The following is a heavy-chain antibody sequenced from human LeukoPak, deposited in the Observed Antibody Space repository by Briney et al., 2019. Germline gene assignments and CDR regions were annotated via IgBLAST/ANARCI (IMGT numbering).Heavy chain of an antibody. D-gene: IGHD6-19*01. CDR2: IHTSGST. CDR3: ARGSYSSGWRAEYFQH. CDR1: GGSISSYY. V-gene: IGHV4-4*07. J-gene: IGHJ1*01. Sequence: SETLSLTCTVSGGSISSYYWSWIRQPAGKGLEWIGRIHTSGSTNYNPSLKSRVTMSADTSKNQFSLKLSSVTAADTAVYYCARGSYSSGWRAEYFQHWGQGTLVTVSS.